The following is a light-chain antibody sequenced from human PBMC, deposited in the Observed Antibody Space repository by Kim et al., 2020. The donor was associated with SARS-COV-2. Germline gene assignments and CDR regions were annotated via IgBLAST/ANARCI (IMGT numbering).Light chain of an antibody. Sequence: DIVMTQSPDSLAVSLGERATINCKSSQSVLYSSNNKNYLAWYQQKPGQPPKLLIYWASTRESGVPDRFSGSGFWAGFTLTISSLQAEDVAVYYCQQYYSTPRFTFGPGTKVDIK. CDR1: QSVLYSSNNKNY. CDR3: QQYYSTPRFT. J-gene: IGKJ3*01. V-gene: IGKV4-1*01. CDR2: WAS.